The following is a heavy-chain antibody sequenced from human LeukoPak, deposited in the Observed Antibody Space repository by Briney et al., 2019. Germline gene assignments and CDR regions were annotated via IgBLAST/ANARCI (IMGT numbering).Heavy chain of an antibody. V-gene: IGHV3-30*18. Sequence: PGGSLRLSCAASGFTFSSHGTHWVRQAPGRGLEWVAVISYDGSNKYYADSVKGRFTISRDNSKNTVYLEMNSLIAEDTAVYYCAKGQTVSTIDAFDIWGQGTMVTASS. CDR2: ISYDGSNK. CDR3: AKGQTVSTIDAFDI. J-gene: IGHJ3*02. D-gene: IGHD5/OR15-5a*01. CDR1: GFTFSSHG.